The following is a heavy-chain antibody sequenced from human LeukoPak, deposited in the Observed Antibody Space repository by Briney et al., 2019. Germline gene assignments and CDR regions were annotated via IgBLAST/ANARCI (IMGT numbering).Heavy chain of an antibody. J-gene: IGHJ5*01. V-gene: IGHV5-51*01. Sequence: HGESLKISCKGSGYKFATYWIAWVRQMPGKGLEFMGVIYPRDSDTRYSPSFRGQVTISADASISTSYLQWRSLKASDTAIYYCARHRGTIVRDWGGNWFDSWGQGTLVTVSS. CDR2: IYPRDSDT. CDR1: GYKFATYW. CDR3: ARHRGTIVRDWGGNWFDS. D-gene: IGHD3-10*02.